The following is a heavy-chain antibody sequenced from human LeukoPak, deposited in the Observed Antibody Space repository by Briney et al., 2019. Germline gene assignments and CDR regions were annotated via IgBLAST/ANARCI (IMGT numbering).Heavy chain of an antibody. CDR2: IIPIFGTA. J-gene: IGHJ5*02. Sequence: ASVKVSCKASGGTFSSYAISWVRQAPGQELEWMGGIIPIFGTANYAQKFQGRVTITADESTSTAYMELSSLRSEDTAVYYCAREGHNWNTYNWFDPWGQGTLVTVSS. V-gene: IGHV1-69*13. D-gene: IGHD1/OR15-1a*01. CDR1: GGTFSSYA. CDR3: AREGHNWNTYNWFDP.